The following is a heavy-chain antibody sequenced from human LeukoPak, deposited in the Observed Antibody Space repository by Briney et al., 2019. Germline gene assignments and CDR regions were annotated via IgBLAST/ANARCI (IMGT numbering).Heavy chain of an antibody. CDR1: GGSFSGYY. CDR2: INHSGST. V-gene: IGHV4-34*01. CDR3: ARGLQPYYYGSGSYYKPTSYYFDY. D-gene: IGHD3-10*01. Sequence: SETLSLTCAVYGGSFSGYYWSWIRQPPGKGLEWIGEINHSGSTNYNPSLKSRVTISVDTSKNQFSLKLNSVTAADTAVYYCARGLQPYYYGSGSYYKPTSYYFDYWGQGTLVTVSS. J-gene: IGHJ4*02.